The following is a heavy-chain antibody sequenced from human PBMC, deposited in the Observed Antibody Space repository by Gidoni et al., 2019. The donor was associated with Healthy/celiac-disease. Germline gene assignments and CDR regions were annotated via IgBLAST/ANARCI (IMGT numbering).Heavy chain of an antibody. CDR2: ISWNSGSI. D-gene: IGHD2-15*01. J-gene: IGHJ3*02. CDR1: GFSFDDSA. CDR3: AKDIGVVVADAFDI. V-gene: IGHV3-9*01. Sequence: VQLVESGGGLVQPGRSLRLSCAASGFSFDDSAMHWVRQAPGKGLEWVSGISWNSGSIGYADSVKGRFTISRDNAKNSLYLQMNSLRAEDTALYYCAKDIGVVVADAFDIWGQGTMVTVSS.